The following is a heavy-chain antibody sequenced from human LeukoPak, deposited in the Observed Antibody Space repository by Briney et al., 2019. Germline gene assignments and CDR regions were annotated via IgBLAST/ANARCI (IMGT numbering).Heavy chain of an antibody. J-gene: IGHJ4*02. V-gene: IGHV4-39*01. Sequence: KPSETLSLTCTVSGGSISSGIYYWGWIRQPPGKGLEWIGSIYYSGNTYYNPSLKSRVTISVDTSKNQLSLKLNSVTAADTAVYYCARHVRQQLPPEAFDYWGQGTLVTVSS. CDR1: GGSISSGIYY. D-gene: IGHD6-13*01. CDR3: ARHVRQQLPPEAFDY. CDR2: IYYSGNT.